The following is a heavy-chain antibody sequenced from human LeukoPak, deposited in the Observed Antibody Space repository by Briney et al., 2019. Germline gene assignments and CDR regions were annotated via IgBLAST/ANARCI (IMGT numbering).Heavy chain of an antibody. V-gene: IGHV3-48*02. D-gene: IGHD4-23*01. Sequence: GGSLRLSCAASGFTFSGYSMNWVRQAPGKGLEWVSYISSGSSTIYYADSVKGRFTISRDNAKNSLHLQMNSLRDEGTAVYYCARDNLTPYWYFDLWGRGTLVTVSS. CDR3: ARDNLTPYWYFDL. CDR1: GFTFSGYS. J-gene: IGHJ2*01. CDR2: ISSGSSTI.